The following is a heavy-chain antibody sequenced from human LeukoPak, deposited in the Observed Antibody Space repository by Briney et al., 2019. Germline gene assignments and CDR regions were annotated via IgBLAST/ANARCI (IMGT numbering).Heavy chain of an antibody. V-gene: IGHV1-8*03. CDR2: MNPNSGNT. CDR3: ARGLFGSGSSDDY. J-gene: IGHJ4*02. Sequence: GATVKVSCKASGYTFTSYDINWVRQATGQGLEWMGWMNPNSGNTGYAQKFQGRVTITRNTSISTAYMELSSLRSEDTAVYYCARGLFGSGSSDDYWGQGTLVTVSS. D-gene: IGHD3-10*01. CDR1: GYTFTSYD.